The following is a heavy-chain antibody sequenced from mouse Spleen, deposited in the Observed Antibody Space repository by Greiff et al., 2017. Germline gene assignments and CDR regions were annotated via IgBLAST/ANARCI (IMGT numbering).Heavy chain of an antibody. Sequence: VQLQESGAELARPGVSVKLSCKGSGYTFTDYAMHWVKQSHAQSLEWIGVISTYYGHAGYNQKFKGKATMTVDKSSSTAYMELARLTSEDSAIYYCESGDYCMFAYWGQRTLGTVSA. CDR2: ISTYYGHA. D-gene: IGHD2-13*01. V-gene: IGHV1S137*01. CDR1: GYTFTDYA. J-gene: IGHJ3*01. CDR3: ESGDYCMFAY.